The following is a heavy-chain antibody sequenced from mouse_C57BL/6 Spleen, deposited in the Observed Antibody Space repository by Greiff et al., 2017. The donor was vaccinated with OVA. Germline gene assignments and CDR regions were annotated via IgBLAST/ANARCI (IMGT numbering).Heavy chain of an antibody. CDR3: ATAAWFAY. V-gene: IGHV1-69*01. Sequence: QVQLQQPGAELVMPGASVKLSCKASGYTFTSYWMHWVKQRPGQGLEWIGEIDPSDSYTNYNQKFKGKSTLTVDKSSSTAYMQLSSLTSEDSAVYYCATAAWFAYWGQGTTLTVSS. D-gene: IGHD2-2*01. J-gene: IGHJ2*01. CDR2: IDPSDSYT. CDR1: GYTFTSYW.